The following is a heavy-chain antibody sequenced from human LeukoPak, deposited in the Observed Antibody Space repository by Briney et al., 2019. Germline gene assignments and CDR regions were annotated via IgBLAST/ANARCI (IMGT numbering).Heavy chain of an antibody. V-gene: IGHV4-39*07. D-gene: IGHD1-14*01. CDR2: IYYSGGT. J-gene: IGHJ4*02. Sequence: SETLSLTCTVSGGSISSSSYYWGWIRQPPGKGLEWIGSIYYSGGTYYNPSLKSRVTISVDTSKNQFSLKLSSVTAADTAVYYCARANRGRYFDYWGQGTLVTVSS. CDR1: GGSISSSSYY. CDR3: ARANRGRYFDY.